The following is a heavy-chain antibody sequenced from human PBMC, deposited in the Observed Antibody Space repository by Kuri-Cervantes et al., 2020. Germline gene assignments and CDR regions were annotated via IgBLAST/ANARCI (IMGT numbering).Heavy chain of an antibody. J-gene: IGHJ2*01. CDR3: ARDVRDGYKNHYWYFDL. V-gene: IGHV4-61*02. CDR1: GGSISSGSYY. CDR2: IYTSGST. Sequence: SCTVSGGSISSGSYYWSWIRQPAGKGLEWIGRIYTSGSTNYNPSLKSRVTISVDTSKNQFSLKLSSVTAADTAVYYCARDVRDGYKNHYWYFDLWGRGTLVTVSS. D-gene: IGHD5-24*01.